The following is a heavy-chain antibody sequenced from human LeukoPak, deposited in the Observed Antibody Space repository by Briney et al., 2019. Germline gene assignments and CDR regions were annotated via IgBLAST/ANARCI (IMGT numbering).Heavy chain of an antibody. Sequence: GRSLRFSCAASGFTFSSYAMHWVRQAPGKGLEWVAVISYDGSNKYYADSVKGRFTISRDNSKNTLYLQMNSLRAEDTAVYYCARESDGDYLHYWGQGSLVTVSS. CDR2: ISYDGSNK. J-gene: IGHJ4*02. CDR1: GFTFSSYA. CDR3: ARESDGDYLHY. V-gene: IGHV3-30*04. D-gene: IGHD4-17*01.